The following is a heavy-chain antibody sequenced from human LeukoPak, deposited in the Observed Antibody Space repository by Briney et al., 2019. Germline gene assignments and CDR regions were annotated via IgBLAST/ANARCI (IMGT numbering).Heavy chain of an antibody. CDR2: IYYSGST. J-gene: IGHJ2*01. CDR3: ARLLVGGSYWYFDL. D-gene: IGHD6-19*01. Sequence: SDTLSLTCTVSGGSISSYYWSWIRQPPGKGLEWIGYIYYSGSTNYNPSLKSRVTISVDTSKNQFSLNLSSVTAADTAVYYCARLLVGGSYWYFDLWGRGTLVTVSS. CDR1: GGSISSYY. V-gene: IGHV4-59*08.